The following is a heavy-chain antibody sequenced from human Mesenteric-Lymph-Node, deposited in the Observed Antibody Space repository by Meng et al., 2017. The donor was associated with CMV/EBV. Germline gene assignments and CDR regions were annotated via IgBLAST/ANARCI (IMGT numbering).Heavy chain of an antibody. J-gene: IGHJ5*02. CDR2: IRSKANSYAT. CDR1: GFTFSGSA. V-gene: IGHV3-73*01. CDR3: ARDKICGATSCYNWFDP. D-gene: IGHD2-2*01. Sequence: GGSLRLSCAASGFTFSGSAIHWVRQASGKGLEWVGRIRSKANSYATVYAASVKGRFNISRDDSKNTAYLQMNSLKTEDTAVYYCARDKICGATSCYNWFDPWGQGTLVTVSS.